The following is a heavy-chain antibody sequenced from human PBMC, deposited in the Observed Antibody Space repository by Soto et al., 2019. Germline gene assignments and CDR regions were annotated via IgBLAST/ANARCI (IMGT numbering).Heavy chain of an antibody. J-gene: IGHJ6*02. V-gene: IGHV1-2*04. CDR2: INPNSGGT. CDR1: GYTFTGYY. Sequence: QVQLVQSGAEVKKPGASVKVSCKASGYTFTGYYMPWVRQAPGQGLEWMGWINPNSGGTNYAQKLQGWVTMTRDTAISTAYMELSRLRSDDTAVDYCARDRVLGVGGGCYGMDVWGQGTTVTVSS. D-gene: IGHD3-3*01. CDR3: ARDRVLGVGGGCYGMDV.